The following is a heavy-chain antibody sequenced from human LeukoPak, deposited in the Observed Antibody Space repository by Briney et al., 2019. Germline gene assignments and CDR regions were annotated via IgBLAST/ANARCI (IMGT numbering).Heavy chain of an antibody. CDR2: IYYSGST. Sequence: PSETLSLTCTVSGGSISSYYWSWIRQPPGKGLEWIGYIYYSGSTNYNPSLKSRVTISVDTSKNQFSLKLSSVTAADAAEYYCARVKTSGEIDYWGQGTLVTVSS. J-gene: IGHJ4*02. CDR3: ARVKTSGEIDY. D-gene: IGHD5-12*01. CDR1: GGSISSYY. V-gene: IGHV4-59*01.